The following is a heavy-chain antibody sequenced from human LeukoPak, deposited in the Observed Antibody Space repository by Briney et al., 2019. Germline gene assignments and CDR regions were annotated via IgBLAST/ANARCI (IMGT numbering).Heavy chain of an antibody. Sequence: GGSLRLSCAGSGFSFSSYGMHWVRQAPGKGLEWMAFIRSDGSNKYYADSVKGRFTISRDNSKNTLYLQMSRLRAEDTALYYCAKRQKGRGYAFDIWGQGTMVTVSS. CDR2: IRSDGSNK. J-gene: IGHJ3*02. CDR3: AKRQKGRGYAFDI. CDR1: GFSFSSYG. V-gene: IGHV3-30*02. D-gene: IGHD3-10*01.